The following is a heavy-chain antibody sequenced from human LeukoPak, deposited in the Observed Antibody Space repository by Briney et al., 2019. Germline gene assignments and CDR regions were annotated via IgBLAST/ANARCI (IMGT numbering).Heavy chain of an antibody. CDR2: ISGSGGST. D-gene: IGHD5-12*01. J-gene: IGHJ4*02. V-gene: IGHV3-23*01. CDR1: GFTFSNYA. CDR3: ARGWISDSFDY. Sequence: GGSLRLSCAASGFTFSNYAMSWVRQAPGKGLEWVSAISGSGGSTSYADSVKGRFTVSRDNAKNSLYLQMNGLRAEDTAVYYCARGWISDSFDYWGQGTLVTVSS.